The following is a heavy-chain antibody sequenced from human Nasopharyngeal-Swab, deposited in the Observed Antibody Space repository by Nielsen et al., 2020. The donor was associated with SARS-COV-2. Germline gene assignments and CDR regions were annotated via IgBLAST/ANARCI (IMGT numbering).Heavy chain of an antibody. Sequence: SETLSLTCTVSGCSISSYYWSWIRQPPGKGLEWIGYIYYSGSTNYNPSLKSRVTISVDTSKNQFSLKLSSVTAADTAVYYCAKTRDYSDWFDPWGQGILVTVSS. D-gene: IGHD4-11*01. CDR3: AKTRDYSDWFDP. CDR1: GCSISSYY. V-gene: IGHV4-59*01. CDR2: IYYSGST. J-gene: IGHJ5*02.